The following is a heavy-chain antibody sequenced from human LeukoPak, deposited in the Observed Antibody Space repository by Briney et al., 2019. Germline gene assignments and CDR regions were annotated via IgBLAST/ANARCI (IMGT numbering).Heavy chain of an antibody. CDR1: GGSFSGYY. D-gene: IGHD3-10*01. V-gene: IGHV4-34*01. CDR3: ARRGLRTYYYGSGSYYWFDP. J-gene: IGHJ5*02. Sequence: PSETLSLTCAVYGGSFSGYYWSWIRQPPGKGLEWIGESNHSGSTNYNPSLKSRVTISVDTSKNQFSLKLSSVTAADTAVYYCARRGLRTYYYGSGSYYWFDPWGQGTLVTVSS. CDR2: SNHSGST.